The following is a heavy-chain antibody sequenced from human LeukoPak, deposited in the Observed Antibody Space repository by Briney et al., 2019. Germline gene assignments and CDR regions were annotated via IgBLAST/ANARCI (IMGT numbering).Heavy chain of an antibody. CDR1: GFTVSSNY. CDR3: ARESITMVRGVIITFYFDY. J-gene: IGHJ4*02. CDR2: IYSGGST. Sequence: PGGSLRLSCAASGFTVSSNYMSWVRQAPGKGLEWVSVIYSGGSTYYADSVKGRFTISRDNSKNTLYLQMNSLRAEDTAVYYCARESITMVRGVIITFYFDYWGQGTLVTVSS. D-gene: IGHD3-10*01. V-gene: IGHV3-53*01.